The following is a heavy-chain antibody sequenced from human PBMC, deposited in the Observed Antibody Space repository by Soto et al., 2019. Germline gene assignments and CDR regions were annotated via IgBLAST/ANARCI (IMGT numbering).Heavy chain of an antibody. D-gene: IGHD3-22*01. Sequence: QVQLQESGPGLVKPSQTLSLTCSVSGDSISSSGYYWSWIRQHPGKGLEWIGYIHYSGSTYYNPSLKSRVVISVDTSKNQFSLKLSSVTAADTAVYYCARVDRDYDTSSYYLYFFDDWGQGTLVTVSS. V-gene: IGHV4-31*03. CDR3: ARVDRDYDTSSYYLYFFDD. J-gene: IGHJ4*02. CDR1: GDSISSSGYY. CDR2: IHYSGST.